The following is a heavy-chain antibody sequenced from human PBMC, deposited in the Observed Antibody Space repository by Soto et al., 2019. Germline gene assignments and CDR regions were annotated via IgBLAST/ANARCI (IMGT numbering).Heavy chain of an antibody. D-gene: IGHD1-7*01. J-gene: IGHJ4*02. CDR3: ALGSIAGTICFYDY. CDR2: IYWDDDK. CDR1: GFSLSTNGVA. Sequence: SGPTLVNPTQTLTLTCTFSGFSLSTNGVAGGWIRQPPGQALEWLALIYWDDDKRYSPSLKSSLTLTKDTSKNQVVLTMTNMDPLDTVAYYFALGSIAGTICFYDYSGQGILVTGSS. V-gene: IGHV2-5*02.